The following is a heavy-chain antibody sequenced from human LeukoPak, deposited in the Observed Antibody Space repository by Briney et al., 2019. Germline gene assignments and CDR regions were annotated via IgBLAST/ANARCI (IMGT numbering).Heavy chain of an antibody. CDR1: GYTFTSYG. D-gene: IGHD3-22*01. CDR3: ARDKYYYDSSPYYYGMDV. Sequence: ASVTVSCKASGYTFTSYGISWVRQAPGQGLEWMGWISAYNGNTNYAQKLQGRVTMTTDTSTSTAYMELRSLRSDDTAVYYCARDKYYYDSSPYYYGMDVWGQGTTVTVSS. CDR2: ISAYNGNT. J-gene: IGHJ6*02. V-gene: IGHV1-18*01.